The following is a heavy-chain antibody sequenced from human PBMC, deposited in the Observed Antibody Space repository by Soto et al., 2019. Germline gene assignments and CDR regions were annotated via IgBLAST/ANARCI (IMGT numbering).Heavy chain of an antibody. D-gene: IGHD6-6*01. CDR3: GRRYSSSSSHADY. CDR2: INPDSGGT. CDR1: GYSFIGYF. J-gene: IGHJ4*02. V-gene: IGHV1-2*02. Sequence: GASVKVSCKASGYSFIGYFIHWVRQAPGQGLEWMGWINPDSGGTNYAQKFRGRVTMTRDKSISTAYMELSSLRSDDTAVYYCGRRYSSSSSHADYWGQGTLVTVSS.